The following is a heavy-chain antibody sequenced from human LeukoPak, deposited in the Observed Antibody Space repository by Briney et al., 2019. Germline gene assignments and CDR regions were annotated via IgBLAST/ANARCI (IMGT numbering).Heavy chain of an antibody. CDR2: INNDGSST. CDR1: GFTFSHYW. V-gene: IGHV3-74*01. J-gene: IGHJ4*02. CDR3: VRERSGWLFDY. Sequence: GGSLRLSCAASGFTFSHYWMHWVRQVPGKGLVWVSHINNDGSSTTYADSMKGRFTISRDNAKNTLYLQMNSLRAEDTAVYYCVRERSGWLFDYWGQGTLVTVSS. D-gene: IGHD6-19*01.